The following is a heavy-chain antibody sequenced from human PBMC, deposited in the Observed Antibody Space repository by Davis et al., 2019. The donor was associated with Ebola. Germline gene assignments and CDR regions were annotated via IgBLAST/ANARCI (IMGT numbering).Heavy chain of an antibody. CDR3: AIQYSNGWFDP. CDR2: IYYSGST. D-gene: IGHD4-11*01. J-gene: IGHJ5*02. V-gene: IGHV4-61*08. CDR1: GGSVSSGGYY. Sequence: SETLSLTCTVSGGSVSSGGYYWNWIRQSPGKGLEWIGYIYYSGSTDYSPSLRGRVTISLDMSKNQFSLRLTSVTAADTAVYYCAIQYSNGWFDPWGQGTLVTVS.